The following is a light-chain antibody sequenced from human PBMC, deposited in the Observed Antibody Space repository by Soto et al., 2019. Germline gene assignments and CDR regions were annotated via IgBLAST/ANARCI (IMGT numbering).Light chain of an antibody. CDR3: HQYNGWPRT. CDR2: RAS. V-gene: IGKV3-15*01. J-gene: IGKJ1*01. Sequence: EIVMTQSPATLSVSPGERATLSCRASQSVSSSLAWYHQKPGQAPRLLIYRASTRATGIPARFSGSGSGTEFTLTISSLQSEDFAVYYCHQYNGWPRTFGQGTKVDIK. CDR1: QSVSSS.